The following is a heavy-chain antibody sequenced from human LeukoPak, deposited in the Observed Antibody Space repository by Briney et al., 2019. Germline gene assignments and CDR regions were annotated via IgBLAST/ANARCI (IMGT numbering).Heavy chain of an antibody. V-gene: IGHV3-33*01. CDR3: ASWGARSKSVRTPFDY. CDR2: IWYDGSNK. D-gene: IGHD3-16*01. J-gene: IGHJ4*02. CDR1: GFTFSSYG. Sequence: GGSLRLSCAASGFTFSSYGMPWVRQAPGKGLEWVAVIWYDGSNKYYADSVKGRFTISRDNSKNTLYLQMNSLRAEDTAVYYCASWGARSKSVRTPFDYWGQGTLVTVSS.